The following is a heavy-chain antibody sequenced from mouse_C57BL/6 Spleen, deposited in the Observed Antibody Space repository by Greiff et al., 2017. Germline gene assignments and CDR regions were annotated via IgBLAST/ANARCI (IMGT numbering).Heavy chain of an antibody. Sequence: EVQLKQSGPELVKPGASVKMSCKASGYTFTDYNMHWVKQSHGKSLEWIGYINPNNGGTSYNQKFKGKATLTVTKSSTTAYRGLGSLRSEDSAVYYCARYRGSSYWCFDVWGTGTTVTVSS. D-gene: IGHD1-1*01. J-gene: IGHJ1*03. CDR1: GYTFTDYN. CDR2: INPNNGGT. CDR3: ARYRGSSYWCFDV. V-gene: IGHV1-22*01.